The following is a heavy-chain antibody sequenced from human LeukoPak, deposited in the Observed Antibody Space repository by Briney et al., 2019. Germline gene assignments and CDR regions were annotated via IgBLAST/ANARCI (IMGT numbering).Heavy chain of an antibody. Sequence: SQTLSLTCAVSGGSISSGGYSWSWIRQPPGKGLEWIGYIYHSGSTYYNPSLKSRVTISVDRSKNQFSLKLSSVTAADTAVYYCARQEWEPLGGTLKIYYGMDVWGQGTTVTVSS. CDR3: ARQEWEPLGGTLKIYYGMDV. CDR1: GGSISSGGYS. D-gene: IGHD1-26*01. J-gene: IGHJ6*02. CDR2: IYHSGST. V-gene: IGHV4-30-2*01.